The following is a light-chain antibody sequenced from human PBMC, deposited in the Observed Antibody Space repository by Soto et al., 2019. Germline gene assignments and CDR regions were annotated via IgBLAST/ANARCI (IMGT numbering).Light chain of an antibody. Sequence: QSALTQPASVSGSPGQSITISCTGTSSDVGSYNLVSWYQQHPGKAPKLMIYEGSKRPSGVSNRFSGSKSGNTASLTISGLQAEDEADYYCCSYAGSSTFPGRVFGGGTQLTVL. CDR2: EGS. CDR1: SSDVGSYNL. J-gene: IGLJ2*01. CDR3: CSYAGSSTFPGRV. V-gene: IGLV2-23*03.